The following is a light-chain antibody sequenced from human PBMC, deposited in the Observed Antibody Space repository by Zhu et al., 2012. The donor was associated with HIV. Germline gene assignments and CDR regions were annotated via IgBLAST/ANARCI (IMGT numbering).Light chain of an antibody. J-gene: IGKJ1*01. V-gene: IGKV1-5*03. CDR1: QSISTW. CDR2: KAS. Sequence: DIQMTQSPSTLSASVGDRATITCRASQSISTWLAWYQQKPGKAPKLLIYKASSLESGVPSRFSGRGSGTEFTLTINSLQPDDLATYYCQQYESDAKTFGQGTKVEIK. CDR3: QQYESDAKT.